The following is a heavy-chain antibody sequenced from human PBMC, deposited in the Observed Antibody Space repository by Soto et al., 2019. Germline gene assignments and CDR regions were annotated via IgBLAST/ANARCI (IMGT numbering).Heavy chain of an antibody. CDR3: AKRGINDWDEDFDF. J-gene: IGHJ4*02. CDR2: ISPYNGDT. D-gene: IGHD2-15*01. CDR1: VYTFTNYG. V-gene: IGHV1-18*01. Sequence: ASVXGSCKASVYTFTNYGISWLRQAPGQGLEWVGWISPYNGDTRYAQNVQGRVTLTTDTSTSAAYMELRSLRSDDTALYYCAKRGINDWDEDFDFWGQGTLVTVSS.